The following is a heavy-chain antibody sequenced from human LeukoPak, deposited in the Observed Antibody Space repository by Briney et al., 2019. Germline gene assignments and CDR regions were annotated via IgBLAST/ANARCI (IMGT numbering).Heavy chain of an antibody. D-gene: IGHD6-13*01. CDR1: SGSITGYY. J-gene: IGHJ4*02. CDR2: IYYTGST. V-gene: IGHV4-59*07. CDR3: AMSIAAAGMDY. Sequence: SDTLSLTCTVSSGSITGYYWSWIRQPPGEGLEWIGYIYYTGSTNYNPSLKSRVTISVDTSKNQFSLKLSSVTAADTAVYYCAMSIAAAGMDYWGQGTLVTVSS.